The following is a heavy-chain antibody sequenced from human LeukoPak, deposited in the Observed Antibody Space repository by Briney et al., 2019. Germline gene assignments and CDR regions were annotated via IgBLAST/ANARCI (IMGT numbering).Heavy chain of an antibody. CDR1: GGSIGSRSHY. CDR3: ARVIHAWYYFDY. J-gene: IGHJ4*02. D-gene: IGHD2-2*01. V-gene: IGHV4-61*02. Sequence: SETLSLTCTVSGGSIGSRSHYWSWIRQPAGKGLEWIGRIDTSGSTNYNPSLKSRATISVDPSENQFSLRLSSVTAADTAVYYCARVIHAWYYFDYWGQGILVTVSS. CDR2: IDTSGST.